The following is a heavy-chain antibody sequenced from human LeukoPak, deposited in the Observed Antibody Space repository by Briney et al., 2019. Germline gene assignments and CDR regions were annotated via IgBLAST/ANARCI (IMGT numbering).Heavy chain of an antibody. CDR2: ISYDGSNK. Sequence: GGSLRLSCAASGFTFSGYGMHWVRQAPGKGLEWVAVISYDGSNKYYADSVKGRFTISRDNSKNTLYLQMNSLRAEDTAVYYCAKPTFGGVIAPGYFDYWGQGTLVTVSS. V-gene: IGHV3-30*18. CDR1: GFTFSGYG. CDR3: AKPTFGGVIAPGYFDY. D-gene: IGHD3-16*02. J-gene: IGHJ4*02.